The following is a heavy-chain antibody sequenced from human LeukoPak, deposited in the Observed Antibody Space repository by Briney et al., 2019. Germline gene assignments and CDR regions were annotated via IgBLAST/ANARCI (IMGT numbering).Heavy chain of an antibody. CDR3: AKNDIGYYFDY. J-gene: IGHJ4*02. Sequence: GGSLRLSCAASGFTFSSYWMHWVRQAPGKGLVWVSRINSDGSTTTYADSVKGRFTISRDNSKSTLFLQMNSLRADDTAVYYCAKNDIGYYFDYRGQGTLVTVSS. D-gene: IGHD2-15*01. V-gene: IGHV3-74*01. CDR1: GFTFSSYW. CDR2: INSDGSTT.